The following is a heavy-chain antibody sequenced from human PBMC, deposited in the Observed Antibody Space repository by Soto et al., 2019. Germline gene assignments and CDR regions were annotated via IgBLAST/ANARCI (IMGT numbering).Heavy chain of an antibody. D-gene: IGHD2-21*02. J-gene: IGHJ4*02. CDR2: IHPSGGGT. CDR3: ARGGHIAVVTASFDY. V-gene: IGHV1-46*02. Sequence: ASVKVSCKPSGYTFNTYYLHWLRQAPGQALEWMGVIHPSGGGTTYAQKFLGRVTVTRDTSTTTVFMELSSLRSDDTAVYYCARGGHIAVVTASFDYWGQGTXVTVSS. CDR1: GYTFNTYY.